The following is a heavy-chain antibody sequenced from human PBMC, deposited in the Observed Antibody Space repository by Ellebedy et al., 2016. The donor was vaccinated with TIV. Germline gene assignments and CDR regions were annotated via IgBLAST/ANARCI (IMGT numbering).Heavy chain of an antibody. CDR1: GGTLNTYA. V-gene: IGHV1-69*10. Sequence: AASVKVSCKASGGTLNTYAIVWVRQAPGQGLEWMGGIIPILGIPNYAQEFQGRVTITADKSTSAAYMELDRLTSEDTAVYYCAREGTSYSFGLRFDYWGQGTQVTVSS. D-gene: IGHD5-18*01. CDR2: IIPILGIP. J-gene: IGHJ4*02. CDR3: AREGTSYSFGLRFDY.